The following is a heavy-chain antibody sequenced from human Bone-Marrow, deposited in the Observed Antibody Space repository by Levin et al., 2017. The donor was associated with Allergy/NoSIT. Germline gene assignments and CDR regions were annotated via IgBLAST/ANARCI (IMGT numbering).Heavy chain of an antibody. D-gene: IGHD1-26*01. V-gene: IGHV3-74*01. Sequence: GGSLRLSCAASGFTLSSNWMHWVRQAPGKGLVWVSRINSDESSTSYVDSVKGRFTISRDIAKNTLYLQMNSLRAEDTAVYYCARERGAPGSFDYWGQGTLVTVSP. CDR3: ARERGAPGSFDY. CDR1: GFTLSSNW. CDR2: INSDESST. J-gene: IGHJ4*02.